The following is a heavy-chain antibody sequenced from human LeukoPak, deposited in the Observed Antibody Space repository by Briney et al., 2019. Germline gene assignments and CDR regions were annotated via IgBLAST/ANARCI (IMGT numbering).Heavy chain of an antibody. CDR2: IKQDGSEK. CDR3: ARPLARFYYYGMDV. V-gene: IGHV3-7*01. J-gene: IGHJ6*02. D-gene: IGHD3-3*01. CDR1: GFTFSSYW. Sequence: GGSLRLSCAASGFTFSSYWMSWVRQAPGKGLEWVANIKQDGSEKYYVDSVKGRFTISRDNAKNSLYLQMNSLSAEDTAVYYCARPLARFYYYGMDVWGQGTTVTVSS.